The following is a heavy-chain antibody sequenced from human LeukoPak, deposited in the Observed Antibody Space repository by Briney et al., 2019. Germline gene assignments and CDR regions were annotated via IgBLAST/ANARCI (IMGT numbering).Heavy chain of an antibody. V-gene: IGHV1-69*04. CDR3: ARVVSKYSGYDYFLDY. CDR1: GGTFSSYA. J-gene: IGHJ4*02. CDR2: IIPILGIA. Sequence: ASVKVSCKASGGTFSSYAISWVRQAPGQGLEWMGRIIPILGIANYAQKFQGRVTITADKSTSTAYMELSSLRSEDTAVYYCARVVSKYSGYDYFLDYWGQGTLVTVSS. D-gene: IGHD5-12*01.